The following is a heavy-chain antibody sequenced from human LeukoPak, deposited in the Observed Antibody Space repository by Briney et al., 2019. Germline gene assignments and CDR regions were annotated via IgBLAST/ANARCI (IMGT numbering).Heavy chain of an antibody. Sequence: GGSLRLSCAVSGFTFRSYEINWVRQAPGKGLEWISSISSSGSYIFYADSVKGRFTISRDNAKDSLYLQMDSLRAEDTAVYFCARDGSVNYYDYFDFWGQGTLVTVSS. V-gene: IGHV3-21*01. CDR2: ISSSGSYI. CDR1: GFTFRSYE. CDR3: ARDGSVNYYDYFDF. J-gene: IGHJ4*02. D-gene: IGHD1-26*01.